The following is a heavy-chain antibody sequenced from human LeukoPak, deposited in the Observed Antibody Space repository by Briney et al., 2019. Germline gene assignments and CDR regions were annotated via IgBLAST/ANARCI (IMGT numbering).Heavy chain of an antibody. Sequence: GGSLRLSCAASGFTFSNYGMHWVRQAPGKGLEWVAVISYDGSYEYYADSVKGRFTISRDNSKNTLYLQMNSLKSEDTAVHYCAKGPFEQQGCYYGMEVWGQGTTVTVSS. D-gene: IGHD6-13*01. CDR2: ISYDGSYE. CDR1: GFTFSNYG. V-gene: IGHV3-30*18. J-gene: IGHJ6*02. CDR3: AKGPFEQQGCYYGMEV.